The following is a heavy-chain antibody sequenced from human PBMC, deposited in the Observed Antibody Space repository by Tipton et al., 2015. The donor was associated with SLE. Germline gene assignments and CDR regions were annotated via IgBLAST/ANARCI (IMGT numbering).Heavy chain of an antibody. CDR2: ISRDGSNT. V-gene: IGHV3-74*01. Sequence: SLRLSCAASGFTVSSNYMSWVRQAPGKGLVWASRISRDGSNTYYADSVEGRFTISRDNAKNTLYLQMHSLRVDDTAVYYCGRGVYSEGSVGMDVWGQGTTVTVSS. D-gene: IGHD3-22*01. CDR3: GRGVYSEGSVGMDV. CDR1: GFTVSSNY. J-gene: IGHJ6*02.